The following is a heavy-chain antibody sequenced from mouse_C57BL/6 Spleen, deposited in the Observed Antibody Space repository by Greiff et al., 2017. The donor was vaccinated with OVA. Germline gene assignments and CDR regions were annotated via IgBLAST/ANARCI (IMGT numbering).Heavy chain of an antibody. CDR1: GFTFSDYG. V-gene: IGHV5-17*01. CDR2: ISSGSSTI. Sequence: EVQVVESGGGLVKPGGSLKLSCAASGFTFSDYGMHWVRQAPEKGLEWVAYISSGSSTIYYADTVKGRFTISRDNAKNTLFLQMTSLRSEDTAMYYCARRTYWYFDVWGTGTTVTVSS. J-gene: IGHJ1*03. CDR3: ARRTYWYFDV.